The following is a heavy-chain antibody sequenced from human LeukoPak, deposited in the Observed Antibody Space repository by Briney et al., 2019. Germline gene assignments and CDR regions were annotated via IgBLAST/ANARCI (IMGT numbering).Heavy chain of an antibody. CDR2: IIPIFGTA. Sequence: SVKVSCKASGGTFSSYAISWVRQAPGQGLEWMGGIIPIFGTANYAQKFQGRVTITADKSTSTAYMELSSLRSEDTAVCYCASRVAGAPNYYGMDVWGKGTTVTVSS. J-gene: IGHJ6*04. D-gene: IGHD3-10*01. CDR3: ASRVAGAPNYYGMDV. CDR1: GGTFSSYA. V-gene: IGHV1-69*06.